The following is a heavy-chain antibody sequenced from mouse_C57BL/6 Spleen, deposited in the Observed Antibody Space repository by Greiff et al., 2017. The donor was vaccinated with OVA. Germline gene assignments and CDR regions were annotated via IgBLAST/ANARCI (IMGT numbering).Heavy chain of an antibody. CDR2: ISSGGRYT. CDR3: ARHAYYSNSAWFAY. CDR1: GFTFSSYG. V-gene: IGHV5-6*01. D-gene: IGHD2-5*01. J-gene: IGHJ3*01. Sequence: EVMLVESGGDLVKPGGSLKLSCAASGFTFSSYGMSWVRQTPDKRLEWVATISSGGRYTYYPDSVKGRFTISRDNAKNTLYLQMSSLKSEDTAMYYWARHAYYSNSAWFAYWGQGTLVTVSA.